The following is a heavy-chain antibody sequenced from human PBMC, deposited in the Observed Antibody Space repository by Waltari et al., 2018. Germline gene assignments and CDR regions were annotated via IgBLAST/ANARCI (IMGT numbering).Heavy chain of an antibody. D-gene: IGHD6-13*01. J-gene: IGHJ4*02. CDR2: IIPIFGTA. Sequence: QVQLVQSGAEVKKPGSSVTVSCQASGGTFRSYAISWVRQAPGQGLEWMGGIIPIFGTANYAQKFQGRVTITTDESTSTAYMELSSLRSEDTAVYYCARDGGSSSQFDYWGQGTLVTVSS. CDR1: GGTFRSYA. V-gene: IGHV1-69*05. CDR3: ARDGGSSSQFDY.